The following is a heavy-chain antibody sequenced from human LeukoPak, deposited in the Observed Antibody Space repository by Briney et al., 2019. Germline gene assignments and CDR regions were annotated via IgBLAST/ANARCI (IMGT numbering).Heavy chain of an antibody. D-gene: IGHD3-3*01. CDR1: GGSFSGYY. V-gene: IGHV4-34*01. Sequence: SETLSLTCAVYGGSFSGYYWSWIRQPPGKGLEWIGEINHSGSTNYNPSLKRRVTISVDTSKNQFSLKLSYVTAADRAVYYCARGLPRITIFGVAPRTGRNWFDPWGQGTLVTVSS. CDR3: ARGLPRITIFGVAPRTGRNWFDP. CDR2: INHSGST. J-gene: IGHJ5*02.